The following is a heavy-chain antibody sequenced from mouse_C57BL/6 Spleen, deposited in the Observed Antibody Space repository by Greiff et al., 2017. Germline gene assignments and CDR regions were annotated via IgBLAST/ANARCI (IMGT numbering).Heavy chain of an antibody. CDR3: TRSVGYYGNYVLDY. D-gene: IGHD2-1*01. CDR2: IDPETGST. J-gene: IGHJ2*01. CDR1: GYTFTDYE. Sequence: VQVVESGAELVRPGASVTLSCKASGYTFTDYEMHWVKQTPVHGLEWIGAIDPETGSTAYNQKFKGKAILTADKSSSTAYMELRSLTSEDSAVYYCTRSVGYYGNYVLDYWGQGTTLTVSS. V-gene: IGHV1-15*01.